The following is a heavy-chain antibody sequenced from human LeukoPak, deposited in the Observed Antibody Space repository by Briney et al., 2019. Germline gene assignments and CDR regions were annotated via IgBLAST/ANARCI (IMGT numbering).Heavy chain of an antibody. Sequence: GGSLRLSCAASGFTFNNYAMDWVRQAPGKGLEWVAAIRYDGDEKYYADSVQGRFTISRDNSKNTLYLQMNSLRAEDTAVYYCARDLSGAGDSSGYSWYWGQGTLVTVSS. CDR3: ARDLSGAGDSSGYSWY. D-gene: IGHD3-22*01. J-gene: IGHJ4*02. CDR1: GFTFNNYA. CDR2: IRYDGDEK. V-gene: IGHV3-33*01.